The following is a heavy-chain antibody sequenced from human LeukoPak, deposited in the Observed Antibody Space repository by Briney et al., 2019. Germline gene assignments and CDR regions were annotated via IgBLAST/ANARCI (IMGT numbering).Heavy chain of an antibody. CDR3: ARENSGSYYRQPQKNAFDI. CDR1: GGSISSYY. J-gene: IGHJ3*02. CDR2: IYTSGST. D-gene: IGHD1-26*01. Sequence: SETLSLTCTVSGGSISSYYWSWIRQPAGKGLEWIGRIYTSGSTNYNPSLKSRVTMSVDTSKNQFSLKLSSVTAADTAVYYCARENSGSYYRQPQKNAFDIWGQGTMVTVFS. V-gene: IGHV4-4*07.